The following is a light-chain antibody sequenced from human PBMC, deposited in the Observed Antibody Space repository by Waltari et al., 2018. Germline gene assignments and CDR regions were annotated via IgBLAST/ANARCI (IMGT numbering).Light chain of an antibody. CDR3: QQSYSTPHVT. CDR1: QSISSY. V-gene: IGKV1-39*01. Sequence: DIQMTQSPSSLSASVGDRVTITCRASQSISSYLNWYQQKPGKAPKLLIYAASSLQSGVPSRCSGSGSGTDFTLTISSLQPEDFATYYCQQSYSTPHVTFGQGTKVEIK. J-gene: IGKJ1*01. CDR2: AAS.